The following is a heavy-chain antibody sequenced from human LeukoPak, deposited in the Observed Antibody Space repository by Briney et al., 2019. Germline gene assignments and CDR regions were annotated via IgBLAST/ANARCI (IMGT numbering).Heavy chain of an antibody. Sequence: PGGSLRLSCAASGFTFSSYEMNWVRQAPGKGLEWISYIIGSGDIIYYADSVKGRFTISRDNAKNSLYLQMNSLRAEDTAVYYCARDGEMATTFDYWGQGTLVTVSS. CDR1: GFTFSSYE. CDR3: ARDGEMATTFDY. V-gene: IGHV3-48*03. J-gene: IGHJ4*02. D-gene: IGHD5-24*01. CDR2: IIGSGDII.